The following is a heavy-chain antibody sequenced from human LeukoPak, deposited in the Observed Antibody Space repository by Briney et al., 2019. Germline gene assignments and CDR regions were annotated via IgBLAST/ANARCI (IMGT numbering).Heavy chain of an antibody. D-gene: IGHD3-3*01. V-gene: IGHV3-7*01. J-gene: IGHJ4*02. Sequence: GGSLRLSCAASGFTFSSYWMTWVRQAPGKGLEWVATINQDGSEKYYVDSVKGRFTISRDNAKNSLFLQMNSLRAEDTAVYYCARVRITDFWSGYYTNYFDYWGQGTLVTVSS. CDR1: GFTFSSYW. CDR3: ARVRITDFWSGYYTNYFDY. CDR2: INQDGSEK.